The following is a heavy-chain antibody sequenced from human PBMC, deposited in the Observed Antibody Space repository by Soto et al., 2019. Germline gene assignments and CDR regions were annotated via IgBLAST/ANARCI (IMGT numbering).Heavy chain of an antibody. J-gene: IGHJ4*02. V-gene: IGHV3-23*01. CDR1: GFTFSSYD. Sequence: EVQLLESGGGLVQPGGSLRLSCVGSGFTFSSYDMTWVRQAPGKGLEWVSSFSFYGRRDNTYYADSVKGRFTISRDNSSNTVYLQMDNLRVEDTAVYYCAKSLYNDNGCRIDHWGQGTLVTVSS. CDR2: FSFYGRRDNT. CDR3: AKSLYNDNGCRIDH. D-gene: IGHD1-1*01.